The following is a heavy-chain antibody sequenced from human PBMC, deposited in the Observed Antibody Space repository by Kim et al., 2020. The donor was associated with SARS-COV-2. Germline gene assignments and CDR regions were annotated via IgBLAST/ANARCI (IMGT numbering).Heavy chain of an antibody. CDR3: ARGGGRIAAAGTRSWFDP. CDR2: IYYSGST. V-gene: IGHV4-59*13. D-gene: IGHD6-13*01. Sequence: SETLSLTCTVSGGSISSYYWSWIRQPPGKGLEWIGYIYYSGSTNYNPSLKSRVTISVDTSKNQFSLKLSSVTAADTAVYYCARGGGRIAAAGTRSWFDPWGQGTLVTVSS. J-gene: IGHJ5*02. CDR1: GGSISSYY.